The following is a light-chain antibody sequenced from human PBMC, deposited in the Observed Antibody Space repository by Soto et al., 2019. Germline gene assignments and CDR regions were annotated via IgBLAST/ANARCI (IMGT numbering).Light chain of an antibody. J-gene: IGKJ2*01. V-gene: IGKV3-11*01. CDR1: QSVSSY. CDR2: DAS. Sequence: EIVLTQSPATVSLSPGERATLSCRASQSVSSYLAWYQQKPGQAPRLLIYDASNRATGIPARFSSSGSGTDFTLTISSLEPEDFAVYYCQQRSNWPYTFGQGTKLEIK. CDR3: QQRSNWPYT.